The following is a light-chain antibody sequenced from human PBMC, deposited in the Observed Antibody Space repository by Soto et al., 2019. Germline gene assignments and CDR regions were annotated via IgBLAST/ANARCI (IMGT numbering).Light chain of an antibody. CDR3: QQYNNWPPLT. CDR2: GAS. CDR1: QSISSK. Sequence: EIVLTQSPGTLSLSTGERATLSCWASQSISSKLAWYQQKPGQAPRLLIYGASTRATGIPARFSGSGSGTEFTLTISSLQSEDFAVYYCQQYNNWPPLTFGGGTKVDIK. J-gene: IGKJ4*01. V-gene: IGKV3-15*01.